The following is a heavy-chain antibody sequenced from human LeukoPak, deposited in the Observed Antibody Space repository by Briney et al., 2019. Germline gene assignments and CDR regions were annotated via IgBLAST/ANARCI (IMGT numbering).Heavy chain of an antibody. D-gene: IGHD6-13*01. CDR2: IIPIFGTA. CDR1: GGTFSSYA. Sequence: SVKVCCKASGGTFSSYAISWVRQAPGQGLEWMGGIIPIFGTANYAQKFQGRVTITTDESTSTAYMELSSLRSEDTAVYYCALRQTGYSSSWRMSYYMDVWGKGTTVTVSS. V-gene: IGHV1-69*05. J-gene: IGHJ6*03. CDR3: ALRQTGYSSSWRMSYYMDV.